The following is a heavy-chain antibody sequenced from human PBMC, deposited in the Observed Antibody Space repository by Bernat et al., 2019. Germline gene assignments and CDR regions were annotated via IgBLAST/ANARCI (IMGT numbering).Heavy chain of an antibody. CDR3: ARVCLSRDAFDI. V-gene: IGHV3-21*01. CDR1: GFTFSSYS. Sequence: EVQLVESGGGLVKPGGSLRLSCAASGFTFSSYSMNWVRQAPGKGLEWVSSLSSSSSYIYYADSVKGRFTISRDNAKNSLYLQMNSLRAEDTAVYYCARVCLSRDAFDIWGQGTMVTVSS. J-gene: IGHJ3*02. CDR2: LSSSSSYI. D-gene: IGHD3-16*01.